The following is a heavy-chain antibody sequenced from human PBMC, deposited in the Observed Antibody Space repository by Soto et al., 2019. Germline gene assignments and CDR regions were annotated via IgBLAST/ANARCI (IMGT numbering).Heavy chain of an antibody. CDR3: VSVVAIPGYPDN. V-gene: IGHV1-69*12. Sequence: QVQLVQSGAEVRQPASSVKVSCKTSGGTFSSYAISWVRQAPGQGLEWMGGIVPIVDTSTYAQKFQGRVTITAHASTSTVYMELSSLRSDDTAVYYCVSVVAIPGYPDNWGQGTLVTVSS. CDR1: GGTFSSYA. CDR2: IVPIVDTS. D-gene: IGHD5-12*01. J-gene: IGHJ4*02.